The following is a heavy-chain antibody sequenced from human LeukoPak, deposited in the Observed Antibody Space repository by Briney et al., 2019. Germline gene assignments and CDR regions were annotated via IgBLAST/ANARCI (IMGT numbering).Heavy chain of an antibody. CDR2: INPNSGGT. Sequence: ASVKVSCKASGYTFTGYYMHWVRQAPGQGLEWMGWINPNSGGTNYAQKFQGRVTMTRDTSISTAYMELSRLRSDDTAVYYCARDPSDSSSWYFSWGQGTLVTVSS. D-gene: IGHD6-13*01. CDR3: ARDPSDSSSWYFS. J-gene: IGHJ4*02. V-gene: IGHV1-2*02. CDR1: GYTFTGYY.